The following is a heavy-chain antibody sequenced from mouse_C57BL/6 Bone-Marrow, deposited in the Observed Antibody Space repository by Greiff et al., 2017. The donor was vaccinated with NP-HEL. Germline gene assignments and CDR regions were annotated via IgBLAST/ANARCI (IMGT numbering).Heavy chain of an antibody. CDR3: TGPDCARCDFGD. CDR1: GYTFTSYW. D-gene: IGHD2-13*01. CDR2: IYPGNSDT. J-gene: IGHJ2*01. V-gene: IGHV1-5*01. Sequence: VQLQQSGTVLARPGASVKMSCKTSGYTFTSYWMHWVKQRPGQGLEWIGAIYPGNSDTSYNQKFKGKAKLTAVTSASTAYMQLSSLTNEDSAVYYCTGPDCARCDFGDWGQGTTVTVS.